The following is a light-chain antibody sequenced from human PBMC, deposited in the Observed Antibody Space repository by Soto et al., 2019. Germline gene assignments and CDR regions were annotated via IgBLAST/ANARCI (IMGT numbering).Light chain of an antibody. J-gene: IGKJ4*01. CDR3: QQYGSSFT. V-gene: IGKV3D-20*01. CDR1: QSVSSNY. Sequence: EIVLTQSPSTLSLSPGERATLSCGASQSVSSNYVAWYQQTPGLAPRLLIYDTSKQSTGIPDMFSGSGAGTDFTLTISRLAAEDFAVYYCQQYGSSFTFGPGTKVEI. CDR2: DTS.